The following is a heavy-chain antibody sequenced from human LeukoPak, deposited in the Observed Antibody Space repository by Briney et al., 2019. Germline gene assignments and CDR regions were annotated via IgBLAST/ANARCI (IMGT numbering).Heavy chain of an antibody. J-gene: IGHJ4*02. CDR1: GYTFTGHY. V-gene: IGHV1-46*01. CDR3: AREAAAGTTSFDY. Sequence: GASVKVSCKASGYTFTGHYMHWVRQAPGQGRWWMGIINPSGGGTSYAQKFQGRVTMTRDTSTSTVYMELSSLRSEDTAVYYCAREAAAGTTSFDYWGQGTLVTVSS. D-gene: IGHD6-13*01. CDR2: INPSGGGT.